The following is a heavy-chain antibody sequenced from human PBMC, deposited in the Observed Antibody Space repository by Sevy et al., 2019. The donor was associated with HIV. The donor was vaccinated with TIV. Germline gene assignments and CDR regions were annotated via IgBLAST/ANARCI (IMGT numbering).Heavy chain of an antibody. CDR2: IGGSGGGP. Sequence: GGSLNPPFPPSGSTFTTKAIGWVRQAPGKGREWAAAIGGSGGGPYYEDSGKGRLTISRDNSKNTLYLQMNSLRAEDTAVYYCAKEDYGGSLNLDYWGQGTLVTVSS. CDR1: GSTFTTKA. CDR3: AKEDYGGSLNLDY. J-gene: IGHJ4*02. D-gene: IGHD4-17*01. V-gene: IGHV3-23*01.